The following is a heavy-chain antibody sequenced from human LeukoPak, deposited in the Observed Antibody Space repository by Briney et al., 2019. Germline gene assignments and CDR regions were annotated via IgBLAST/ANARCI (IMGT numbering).Heavy chain of an antibody. CDR3: ARGRDTAMRLSYFPSLDI. CDR1: GGTFSSYA. D-gene: IGHD5-18*01. CDR2: LIPIFGTA. V-gene: IGHV1-69*13. J-gene: IGHJ3*02. Sequence: SVKVSCKASGGTFSSYAISWVRQAPGQGLEWMGGLIPIFGTANYAKQFQGRVTITADESTSTAYMELSSLRSEDTAVYYCARGRDTAMRLSYFPSLDIWGQGTMVTVSS.